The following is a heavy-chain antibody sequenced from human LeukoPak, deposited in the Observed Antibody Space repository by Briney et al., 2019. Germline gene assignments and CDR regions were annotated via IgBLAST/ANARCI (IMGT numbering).Heavy chain of an antibody. CDR3: AKDLGDIFTGSFLPCFDY. CDR1: GFTFSSYA. D-gene: IGHD3-9*01. J-gene: IGHJ4*02. Sequence: KPGGSLRLSCAASGFTFSSYAMSWVRQAPGKGLEWVSAISGSGGSTYYADSVKGRFTISRDNSKNTLYLQMNSLRAEDTAVHYCAKDLGDIFTGSFLPCFDYWGQGTLVTVSS. CDR2: ISGSGGST. V-gene: IGHV3-23*01.